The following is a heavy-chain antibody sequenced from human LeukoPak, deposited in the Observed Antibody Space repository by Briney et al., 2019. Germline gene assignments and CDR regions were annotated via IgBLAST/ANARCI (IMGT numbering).Heavy chain of an antibody. CDR3: ARAYYDYVWGRLESGGYFDY. CDR2: INHSGST. D-gene: IGHD3-16*01. V-gene: IGHV4-34*01. J-gene: IGHJ4*02. CDR1: GGSFSGYY. Sequence: SETLSLTCAVYGGSFSGYYWSWIRQPPGKGLEWIGEINHSGSTNYNPSLKSRVTISVDTSKNQFSLKLSSVTAADTAVYYCARAYYDYVWGRLESGGYFDYWGQGTLVTVSS.